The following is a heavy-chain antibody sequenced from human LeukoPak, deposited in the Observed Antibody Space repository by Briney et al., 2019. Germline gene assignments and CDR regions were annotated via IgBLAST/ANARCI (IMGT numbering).Heavy chain of an antibody. CDR3: ARAPYCDFSSCYTGNNWFDP. CDR2: INPNSGGT. CDR1: GYNLIDYY. D-gene: IGHD3/OR15-3a*01. J-gene: IGHJ5*02. V-gene: IGHV1-2*02. Sequence: ASVRVSCKASGYNLIDYYIHWVRQAPGQGLEWMGWINPNSGGTNIALKFQGRVTMTRDTSVNTAYMEASRLRSDDTAVYYCARAPYCDFSSCYTGNNWFDPWGQGTLVTVSS.